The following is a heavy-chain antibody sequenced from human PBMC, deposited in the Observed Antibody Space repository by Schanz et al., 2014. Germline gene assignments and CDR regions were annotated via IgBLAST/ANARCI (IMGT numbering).Heavy chain of an antibody. CDR3: VREDIVVVPAATVWFDP. V-gene: IGHV3-21*01. CDR2: ISSSSSYI. J-gene: IGHJ5*02. D-gene: IGHD2-2*01. Sequence: EVQLVESGGGLVKPGGSLRLSCAASGFTFSTYSMNWVRQAPGKGLEWVSSISSSSSYIYYADSVNGRFTISRDNAKKYLYLQMNSLRAEATYVYYCVREDIVVVPAATVWFDPWGQGTLVTVSS. CDR1: GFTFSTYS.